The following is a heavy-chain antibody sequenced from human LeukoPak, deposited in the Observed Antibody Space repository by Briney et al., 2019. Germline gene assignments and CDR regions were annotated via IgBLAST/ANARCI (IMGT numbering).Heavy chain of an antibody. J-gene: IGHJ4*02. CDR3: ARSLRGWYKDY. D-gene: IGHD6-19*01. V-gene: IGHV1-8*01. Sequence: ASVKVSCKASGYIFTNYDFNWVRQATGQGLEWMRWMNPNSGNTAYAQKFQGRVTMTWDTSISTAYMELSSLRSEDTAVYYCARSLRGWYKDYWGQGTLVTVSS. CDR1: GYIFTNYD. CDR2: MNPNSGNT.